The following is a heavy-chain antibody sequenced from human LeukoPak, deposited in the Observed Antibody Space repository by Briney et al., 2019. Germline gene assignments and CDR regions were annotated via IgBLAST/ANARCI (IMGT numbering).Heavy chain of an antibody. CDR1: GFTFSAYN. Sequence: GGSLGLSCAASGFTFSAYNMNWVRQAPGKGLEWLSFIRGSGGTIYYAASVKGRFTISRDNAKNSLYLQMNSLRAEDTAVYYCVRDSFDSTGQYYFDYWGLGTLVTVSS. J-gene: IGHJ4*02. D-gene: IGHD3-22*01. CDR2: IRGSGGTI. V-gene: IGHV3-48*04. CDR3: VRDSFDSTGQYYFDY.